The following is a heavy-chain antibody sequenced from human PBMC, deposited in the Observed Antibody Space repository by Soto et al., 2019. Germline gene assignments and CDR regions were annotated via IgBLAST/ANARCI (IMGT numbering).Heavy chain of an antibody. Sequence: GGSLRLSCAASGFTVSSNYMSWVRQAPGKGLEWVSVIYTGGSTYYADSVKGRFTISRDNSKNTLYLQMNSLRAEDTAVYYCARAPPEDYTVTIDYWGQGTLVTVSS. D-gene: IGHD4-17*01. V-gene: IGHV3-66*01. CDR1: GFTVSSNY. CDR3: ARAPPEDYTVTIDY. CDR2: IYTGGST. J-gene: IGHJ4*02.